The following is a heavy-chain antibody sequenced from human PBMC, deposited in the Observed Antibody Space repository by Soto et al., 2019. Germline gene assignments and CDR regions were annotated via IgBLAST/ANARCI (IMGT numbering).Heavy chain of an antibody. D-gene: IGHD3-3*01. Sequence: PGGSLRLSCAASGFTVSSNYMSWVRQAPGKGLEWVSVIYSGGSTYYADSVKGRFTISRDNSKNTLYLQMNSLRAEDTAVYYCARAARNMGLRFLEWLLDYWGQGTLVTVSS. CDR2: IYSGGST. V-gene: IGHV3-66*01. CDR3: ARAARNMGLRFLEWLLDY. J-gene: IGHJ4*02. CDR1: GFTVSSNY.